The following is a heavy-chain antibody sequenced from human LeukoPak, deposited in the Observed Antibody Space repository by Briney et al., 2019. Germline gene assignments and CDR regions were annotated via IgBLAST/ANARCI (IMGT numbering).Heavy chain of an antibody. J-gene: IGHJ4*02. D-gene: IGHD6-19*01. V-gene: IGHV3-7*03. CDR1: GFTFNSYW. CDR2: IKQDGSDK. CDR3: ARYNSAWKTDDY. Sequence: QPGGSLRLSCAASGFTFNSYWMTWVRQAPGKGLEWVADIKQDGSDKYYAGSVKGRFTISRDNAKNSLYLQMNSLRAKDTAVYFCARYNSAWKTDDYWGQGTLVTVSS.